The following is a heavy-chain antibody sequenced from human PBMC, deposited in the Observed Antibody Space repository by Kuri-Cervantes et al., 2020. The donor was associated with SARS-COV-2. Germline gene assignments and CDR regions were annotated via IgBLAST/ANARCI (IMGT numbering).Heavy chain of an antibody. D-gene: IGHD2-2*01. J-gene: IGHJ6*02. CDR2: INPNSGGT. Sequence: ASVKVSCKASGYTFTGYYMHWVRQAPGQGLEWMGWINPNSGGTNNAQKFQGWVTMTRDTSISTAYIELCRLRSDDTAVYYCARDRHPRRRYCSSTSCYGDYYYYGMDVWGQGTTVTVSS. V-gene: IGHV1-2*04. CDR1: GYTFTGYY. CDR3: ARDRHPRRRYCSSTSCYGDYYYYGMDV.